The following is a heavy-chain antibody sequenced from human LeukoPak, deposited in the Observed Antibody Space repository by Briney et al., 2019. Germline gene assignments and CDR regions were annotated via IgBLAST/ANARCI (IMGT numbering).Heavy chain of an antibody. D-gene: IGHD3-10*01. V-gene: IGHV4-59*01. J-gene: IGHJ3*01. CDR1: GASINGYF. CDR3: AIDRRGTYYTFDV. Sequence: SETLSLTCSVSGASINGYFWNWVRQTPERGLEWIGYVSHTGATTSNPTLKSRVSITIDTSKRQISRSMTSVTAADSALYYCAIDRRGTYYTFDVWGPGTIVSVS. CDR2: VSHTGAT.